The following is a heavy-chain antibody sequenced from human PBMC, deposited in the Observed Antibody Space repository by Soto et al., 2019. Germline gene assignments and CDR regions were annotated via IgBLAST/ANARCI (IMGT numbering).Heavy chain of an antibody. V-gene: IGHV1-69*05. CDR1: GGTFSSYA. Sequence: QVQLVQSGAEVKKPGSSVKVSCKASGGTFSSYAISWVRQAPGQGLEWMGGIIPIFGTANYAQQFQGRVKXTXEXFTSTAYMARSRLRTEDTAVYYCARDGDVDTAMVDYWGQGTLVTVSS. J-gene: IGHJ4*02. CDR2: IIPIFGTA. CDR3: ARDGDVDTAMVDY. D-gene: IGHD5-18*01.